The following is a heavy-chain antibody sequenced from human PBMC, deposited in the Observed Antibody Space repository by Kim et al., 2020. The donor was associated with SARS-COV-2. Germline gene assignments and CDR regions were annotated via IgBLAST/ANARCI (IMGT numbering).Heavy chain of an antibody. D-gene: IGHD1-26*01. CDR3: ARIVGATKAVFDY. V-gene: IGHV4-39*01. CDR1: GGSISSSSYY. J-gene: IGHJ4*02. Sequence: SETLSLTCTVSGGSISSSSYYWGWIRQPPGKGLEWIGSIYYSGSTYYNPSLKSRVTISVDTSKNQFSLKLSSVTAADTAVYYCARIVGATKAVFDYWGQGTLVTVSS. CDR2: IYYSGST.